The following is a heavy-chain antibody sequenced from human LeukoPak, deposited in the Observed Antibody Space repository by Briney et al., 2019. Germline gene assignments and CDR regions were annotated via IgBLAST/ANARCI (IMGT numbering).Heavy chain of an antibody. CDR1: GGSFSGYY. D-gene: IGHD1-26*01. Sequence: PSETLSLTCAVYGGSFSGYYWSWIRQPPGKGLERIGEINHSGSTNYNPSLKSRVTISVDTSKNQFSLKLSSVTAADTAVYYCARGQRGCSGSYYHWGQGTLVTVSS. J-gene: IGHJ5*02. CDR2: INHSGST. CDR3: ARGQRGCSGSYYH. V-gene: IGHV4-34*01.